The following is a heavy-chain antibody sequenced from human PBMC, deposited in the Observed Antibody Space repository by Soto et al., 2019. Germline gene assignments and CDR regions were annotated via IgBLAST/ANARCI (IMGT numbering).Heavy chain of an antibody. CDR2: ILVGGST. V-gene: IGHV3-23*01. CDR3: AKATATGGGAFEV. Sequence: GSLRLSCAVSGFICSSYDMSWVRQAPGKGLEWVSTILVGGSTHYEDSVKGRFTISRDTSKNTVYLQMNSLTAGDTAVYYCAKATATGGGAFEVYGQGTLVTVSS. D-gene: IGHD2-8*02. J-gene: IGHJ3*01. CDR1: GFICSSYD.